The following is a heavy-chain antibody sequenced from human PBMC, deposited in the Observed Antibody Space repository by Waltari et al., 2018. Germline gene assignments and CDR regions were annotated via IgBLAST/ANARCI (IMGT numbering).Heavy chain of an antibody. CDR2: ISGSGGST. CDR1: GFTFSSYA. CDR3: AKVWRSGQWLVDSGY. J-gene: IGHJ4*02. V-gene: IGHV3-23*04. Sequence: EVQLVESGGGLVQPGGSLRLSCAASGFTFSSYAMSWVRQAPGQGLEWVSAISGSGGSTDYADSVKGRFTISRDKSKNTLYLQMNSLRAEDTAVYYCAKVWRSGQWLVDSGYWGQGTLVTVSS. D-gene: IGHD6-19*01.